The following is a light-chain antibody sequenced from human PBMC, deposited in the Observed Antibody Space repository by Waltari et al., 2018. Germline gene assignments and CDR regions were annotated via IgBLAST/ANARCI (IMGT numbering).Light chain of an antibody. CDR2: HTS. CDR3: QKYNSLPAT. V-gene: IGKV3-20*01. Sequence: EIVLTQSPGTLSLSPGERATLSCRASQRVDKYLAWYQQKPGQAPRLLIYHTSTRATGIPDRFSGRGFGTDFSLTISRLEPEDFAVYYCQKYNSLPATFGQGTKVEVK. CDR1: QRVDKY. J-gene: IGKJ1*01.